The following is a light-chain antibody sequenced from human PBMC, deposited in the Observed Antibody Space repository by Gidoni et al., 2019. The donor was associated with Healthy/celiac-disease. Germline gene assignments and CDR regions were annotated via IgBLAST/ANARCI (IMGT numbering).Light chain of an antibody. CDR2: DAS. V-gene: IGKV3-11*01. J-gene: IGKJ1*01. CDR3: QQRSNWPT. CDR1: QSVSSY. Sequence: DIVLTQSPATLSLSPGERATLSCRASQSVSSYLAWYQQKPGQAPRLLIYDASNRATGIPARFSGSGSGTDFTLTISSLEPEDFAVYCCQQRSNWPTFGQGTKVEIK.